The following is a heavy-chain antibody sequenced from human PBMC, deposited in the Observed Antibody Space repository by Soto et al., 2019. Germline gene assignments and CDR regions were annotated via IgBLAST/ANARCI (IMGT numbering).Heavy chain of an antibody. CDR1: GFTFSDYA. CDR2: ISGSGGAT. V-gene: IGHV3-23*01. D-gene: IGHD2-21*02. Sequence: GGSLRLSCAASGFTFSDYAMTWVRQAPGKGLDWVAGISGSGGATYYTDSVEGRFTISKDFSKNTVSLQMTGLRVDDTAVYYCARTRTAFYRYYFDSWGQGALVTVSS. CDR3: ARTRTAFYRYYFDS. J-gene: IGHJ4*02.